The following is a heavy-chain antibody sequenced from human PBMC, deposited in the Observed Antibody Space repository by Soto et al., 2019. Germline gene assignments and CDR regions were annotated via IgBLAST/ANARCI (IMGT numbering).Heavy chain of an antibody. CDR1: GYTFTSYA. J-gene: IGHJ3*02. Sequence: QVQLVQSGAEVKKPGASVKVSCKASGYTFTSYAMHWVRQAPGHRLEWMGWINAGNGNTKYSQKFQGRVTITRDTSASTAYMELSSLRSEDTAVYYCARPRGVVPAASNAFDIWGQGTMVTVSS. V-gene: IGHV1-3*01. CDR2: INAGNGNT. CDR3: ARPRGVVPAASNAFDI. D-gene: IGHD2-2*01.